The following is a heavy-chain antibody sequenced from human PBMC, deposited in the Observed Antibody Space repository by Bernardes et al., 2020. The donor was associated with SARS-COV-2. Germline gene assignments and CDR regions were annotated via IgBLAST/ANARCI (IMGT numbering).Heavy chain of an antibody. Sequence: ASVKVSCKASGYTFTGYYMHWVRQAPGQGLEWMGWINPNSGGTNYAQKFQGRVTMTRDTSISTAYMELSRLRSDDTAVYYCARAGEGFIVVVPAAISWFDPWGQGTLVTVSS. CDR3: ARAGEGFIVVVPAAISWFDP. V-gene: IGHV1-2*02. CDR2: INPNSGGT. D-gene: IGHD2-2*01. CDR1: GYTFTGYY. J-gene: IGHJ5*02.